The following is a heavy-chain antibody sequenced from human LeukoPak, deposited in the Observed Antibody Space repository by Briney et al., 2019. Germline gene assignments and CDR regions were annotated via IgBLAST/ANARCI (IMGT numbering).Heavy chain of an antibody. J-gene: IGHJ6*03. CDR3: ARGGTNYYYMDV. Sequence: PGGSLRLSCAASGFTFNSYAMGWVRQAPGKGLEWVSAISGSGDRTFYADSVKGRLTISRDNSKNTLYLQLNTVRAEDTALYYCARGGTNYYYMDVWGNGTTVTVSS. D-gene: IGHD3-10*01. V-gene: IGHV3-23*01. CDR1: GFTFNSYA. CDR2: ISGSGDRT.